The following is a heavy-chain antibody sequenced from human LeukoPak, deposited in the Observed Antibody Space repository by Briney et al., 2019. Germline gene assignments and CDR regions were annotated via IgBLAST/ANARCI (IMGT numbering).Heavy chain of an antibody. Sequence: PSETLSLTCTVSGGSISSSSYYWGWIRQPPGKGLEWIGRIYTSGSTNYNPSLKSRVTMSVDTSKNQFSLKLSSVTAADTAVYYCARIQLWLPDYWGQGTLVTVSS. CDR1: GGSISSSSYY. J-gene: IGHJ4*02. D-gene: IGHD5-18*01. CDR2: IYTSGST. CDR3: ARIQLWLPDY. V-gene: IGHV4-39*07.